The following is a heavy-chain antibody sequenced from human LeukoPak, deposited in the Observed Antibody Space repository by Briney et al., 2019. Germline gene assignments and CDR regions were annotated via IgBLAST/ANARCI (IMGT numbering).Heavy chain of an antibody. CDR3: ARADCSGGSCYSSWFDP. J-gene: IGHJ5*02. D-gene: IGHD2-15*01. CDR1: GYTFTSYG. V-gene: IGHV1-69*13. CDR2: IIPIFGTA. Sequence: SVKVSCKASGYTFTSYGISWVRQAPGQGLEWMGGIIPIFGTANYAQKFQGRVTITADESTSTAYMELSSLRSEDTAVYYCARADCSGGSCYSSWFDPWGQGTLVTVSS.